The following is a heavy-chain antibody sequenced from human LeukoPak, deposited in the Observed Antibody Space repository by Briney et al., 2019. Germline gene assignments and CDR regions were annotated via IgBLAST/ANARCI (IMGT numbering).Heavy chain of an antibody. D-gene: IGHD4-17*01. CDR1: GGSISSYS. CDR3: ARGTDYGEGDY. V-gene: IGHV4-4*07. Sequence: SETLSLTCTVSGGSISSYSWNWIRQPAGKGLEWIGRMYSSGTTNYNPSLKSRVTISVDTSKNQFSLKLSSVTASDTAVYYCARGTDYGEGDYWGQGTLVTVSS. J-gene: IGHJ4*02. CDR2: MYSSGTT.